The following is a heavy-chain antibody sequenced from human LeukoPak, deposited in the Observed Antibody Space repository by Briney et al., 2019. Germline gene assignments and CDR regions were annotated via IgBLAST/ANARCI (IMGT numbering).Heavy chain of an antibody. CDR3: AREPWSIAYCSSTNCGLNS. CDR1: GGTFSSYA. J-gene: IGHJ4*02. V-gene: IGHV1-69*13. D-gene: IGHD2-2*01. Sequence: ASVKVSCKASGGTFSSYAISWVRQAPGQGLEWMGGIIPIFGTANYAQKFQGRVTITADESTSTAYMELSSLRSEDTAVYYCAREPWSIAYCSSTNCGLNSWGQGTLVTVSS. CDR2: IIPIFGTA.